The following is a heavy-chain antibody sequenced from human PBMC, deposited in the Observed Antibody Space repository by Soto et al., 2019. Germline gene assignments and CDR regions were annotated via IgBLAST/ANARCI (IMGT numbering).Heavy chain of an antibody. V-gene: IGHV4-34*01. J-gene: IGHJ4*02. Sequence: SETLSLTCAVYGGSFSGYYWSWVRQPPGKGLEWIGEINHSGSTNYNPSLKSRVTISVDTSKNQFSLKLRSVTAADTAVYYCARGGFSKILDYWGQGTLVTVSS. D-gene: IGHD2-2*01. CDR2: INHSGST. CDR1: GGSFSGYY. CDR3: ARGGFSKILDY.